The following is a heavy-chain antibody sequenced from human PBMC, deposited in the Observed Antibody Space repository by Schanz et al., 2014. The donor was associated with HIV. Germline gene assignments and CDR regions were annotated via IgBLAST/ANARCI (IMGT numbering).Heavy chain of an antibody. V-gene: IGHV3-30*18. D-gene: IGHD3-22*01. Sequence: QEQLVESGGGVVRPGRSLRLSCAASGFTFSSFGMHWVRQAPGKGLEWVAVISYDGRNKYYADSVKGRFTISRDNSKNTLNLRVNSLRAEDTAVYYCAKDRNYYDSKYIGKGNYYYYYGMDVWGQGTTVTVSS. CDR3: AKDRNYYDSKYIGKGNYYYYYGMDV. J-gene: IGHJ6*02. CDR2: ISYDGRNK. CDR1: GFTFSSFG.